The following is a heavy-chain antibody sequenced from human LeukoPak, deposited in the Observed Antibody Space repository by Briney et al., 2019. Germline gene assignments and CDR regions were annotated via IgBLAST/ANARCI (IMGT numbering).Heavy chain of an antibody. V-gene: IGHV4-39*01. CDR3: ARRNSGWPFDW. J-gene: IGHJ4*02. Sequence: SETLSLTCSVSGGSISSSSHYWGWIRQPPGKGLEWIGRIFSSGTTYYNPSLQSRVTISADTSMNQFSLKVNSVSAADTAVYYCARRNSGWPFDWWGPGSLVT. CDR2: IFSSGTT. CDR1: GGSISSSSHY. D-gene: IGHD6-19*01.